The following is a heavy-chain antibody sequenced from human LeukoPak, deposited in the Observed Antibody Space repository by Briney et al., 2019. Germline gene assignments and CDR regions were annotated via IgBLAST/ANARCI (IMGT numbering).Heavy chain of an antibody. J-gene: IGHJ1*01. CDR2: ISGSSSHI. Sequence: GGSLRLSCAASGFTFSSYTMNWVRQAPGKGLEYVSSISGSSSHIYYADSVKGRFTISRDNTKSSLYLQMNSLRAEDMAVYYCARGYCGGDCYGDWGQGTLVTV. V-gene: IGHV3-21*01. D-gene: IGHD2-21*02. CDR1: GFTFSSYT. CDR3: ARGYCGGDCYGD.